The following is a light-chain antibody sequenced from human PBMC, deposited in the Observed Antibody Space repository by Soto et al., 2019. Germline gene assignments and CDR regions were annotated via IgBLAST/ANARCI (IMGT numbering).Light chain of an antibody. CDR1: LSVSVY. J-gene: IGKJ5*01. CDR2: DAS. Sequence: PDTLSLSPGERATLSCRTSLSVSVYLDWYQQKPGQAPRLLISDASNRATGIPARFSGSGSGTDFTLTISILDPADVGIQDWPARQAGRPITFGQG. CDR3: PARQAGRPIT. V-gene: IGKV3-11*01.